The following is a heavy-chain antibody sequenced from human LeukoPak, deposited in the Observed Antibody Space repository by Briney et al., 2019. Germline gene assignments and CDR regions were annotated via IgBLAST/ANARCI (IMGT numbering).Heavy chain of an antibody. J-gene: IGHJ4*02. Sequence: KSSETLSLTCTVSGGSISSGDYYWSWIRQPPGKGLEWIGYIYYSGSTYYNPSLKSRVTISVDTSKNQFSLKLSSVTAADTAVYYCASTMVRGVIDYWGQGTLVTVSS. CDR1: GGSISSGDYY. V-gene: IGHV4-30-4*01. D-gene: IGHD3-10*01. CDR2: IYYSGST. CDR3: ASTMVRGVIDY.